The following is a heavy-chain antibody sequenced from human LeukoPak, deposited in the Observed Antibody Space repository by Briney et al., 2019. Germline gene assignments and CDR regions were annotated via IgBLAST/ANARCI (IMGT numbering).Heavy chain of an antibody. CDR1: GYIFTSYG. CDR3: ARDWAPDYYDSSGF. Sequence: ASVKVSCKASGYIFTSYGISWVRQAPGQGLEWMGWISAYNGNTNYAQKLQGRVTMTTDTSTSTAYMELRSLRSDDTAVYYCARDWAPDYYDSSGFWGQGTLVTVSS. J-gene: IGHJ4*02. CDR2: ISAYNGNT. D-gene: IGHD3-22*01. V-gene: IGHV1-18*01.